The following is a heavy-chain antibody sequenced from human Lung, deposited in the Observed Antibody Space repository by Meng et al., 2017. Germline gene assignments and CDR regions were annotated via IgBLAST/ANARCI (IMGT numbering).Heavy chain of an antibody. Sequence: QVHLVQSGAEVREPGASVTVSCTASGYPFTNYGISWVRQAPGQGLEWMGWISVYNVNTNYAQKFQGRVTMTTDTSTSTTYMELRSLRSDDTGVYYCARSPYSSGWPNFDSWGQGTLVTVSS. D-gene: IGHD6-19*01. CDR2: ISVYNVNT. J-gene: IGHJ4*02. CDR3: ARSPYSSGWPNFDS. CDR1: GYPFTNYG. V-gene: IGHV1-18*01.